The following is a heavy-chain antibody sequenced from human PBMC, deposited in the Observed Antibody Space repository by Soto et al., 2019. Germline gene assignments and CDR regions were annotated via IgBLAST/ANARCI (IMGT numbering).Heavy chain of an antibody. CDR1: GYSFTDYW. J-gene: IGHJ5*02. Sequence: GESLKISCKGSGYSFTDYWIGWVRQTPGKGLEWIGIIYPGDSHTRYSPAFQGLVTISADKSVSTAYLQWSSLKASDTAIYYCAREVDSSSWANWFDPWGQGTLVTVSS. CDR2: IYPGDSHT. CDR3: AREVDSSSWANWFDP. V-gene: IGHV5-51*01. D-gene: IGHD6-13*01.